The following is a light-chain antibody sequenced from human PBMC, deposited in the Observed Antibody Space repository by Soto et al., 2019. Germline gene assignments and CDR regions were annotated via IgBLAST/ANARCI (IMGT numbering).Light chain of an antibody. Sequence: DIQMTQSPSTLSASVGDRVTITCRASQSISTWLAWYQQKRGKAPKLLIYDASSLQSGVPSRFSGSGSGTDFTLTISSLQPEDFATYYCLQDYNYPRTFGQGTKVDI. CDR2: DAS. CDR1: QSISTW. J-gene: IGKJ1*01. CDR3: LQDYNYPRT. V-gene: IGKV1-5*01.